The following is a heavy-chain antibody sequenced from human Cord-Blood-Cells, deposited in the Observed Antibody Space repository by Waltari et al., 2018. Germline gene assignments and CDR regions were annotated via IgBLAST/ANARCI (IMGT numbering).Heavy chain of an antibody. J-gene: IGHJ4*02. Sequence: QMQLVQSGPEVKKPGTSVKVSCTASGFTFTSSAMPLVLPARGQRLEWIGWIVVGSGKTNYAQKFQERVTITRDMSTSTAYMELSSLRSEDTAVYYCAAEHYEGSGSYYNYWGQGTLVTVSS. V-gene: IGHV1-58*02. CDR2: IVVGSGKT. CDR3: AAEHYEGSGSYYNY. CDR1: GFTFTSSA. D-gene: IGHD3-10*01.